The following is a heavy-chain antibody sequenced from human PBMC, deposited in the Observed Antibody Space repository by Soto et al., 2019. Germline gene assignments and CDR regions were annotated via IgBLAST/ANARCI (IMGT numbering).Heavy chain of an antibody. V-gene: IGHV1-3*05. CDR2: INAGNGKT. CDR3: ARGWKDSNSWYGPDWFDP. CDR1: GCTFARCA. Sequence: QVQLVQSGAEEKKRGASVRVSCKASGCTFARCAMHWVRQAPGQRLEWMGWINAGNGKTQYSQKCQGRVTITRDTSASTAYMGLSSLRSEDTAVYYGARGWKDSNSWYGPDWFDPWGQGTLVTVSS. J-gene: IGHJ5*02. D-gene: IGHD6-13*01.